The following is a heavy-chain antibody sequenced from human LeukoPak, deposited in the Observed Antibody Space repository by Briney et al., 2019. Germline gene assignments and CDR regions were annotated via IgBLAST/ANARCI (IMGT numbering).Heavy chain of an antibody. J-gene: IGHJ4*02. D-gene: IGHD5-24*01. CDR3: ARQMATILDGILDY. Sequence: GGSLRLSCAASGFTFSNYAIHWVRQAPGKGLEWVSVISYDGTNKYYADSVKGRLTISRDNSKNTLYLQMNSLKTEDTALYYCARQMATILDGILDYWGQGTLVTVSS. CDR1: GFTFSNYA. V-gene: IGHV3-30*04. CDR2: ISYDGTNK.